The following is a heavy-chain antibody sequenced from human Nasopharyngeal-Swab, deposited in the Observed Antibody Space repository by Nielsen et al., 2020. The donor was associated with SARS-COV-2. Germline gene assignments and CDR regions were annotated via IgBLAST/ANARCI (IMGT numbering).Heavy chain of an antibody. D-gene: IGHD2-2*02. CDR2: ISGSGGST. Sequence: GESLKISCAASGFTFSSHAMSWVRQAPGKGLEWVAGISGSGGSTYYADSVKGRFTISRDNSKNTLYLQMNSLRAEDTAVYYCAKVIVVVPAAIQGIDAFDIWGQGTMVTVSS. CDR3: AKVIVVVPAAIQGIDAFDI. V-gene: IGHV3-23*01. CDR1: GFTFSSHA. J-gene: IGHJ3*02.